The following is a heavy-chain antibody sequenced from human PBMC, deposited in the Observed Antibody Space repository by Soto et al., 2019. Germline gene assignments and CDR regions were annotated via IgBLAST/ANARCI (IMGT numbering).Heavy chain of an antibody. V-gene: IGHV5-51*01. J-gene: IGHJ5*02. CDR3: ATRDNLHGPWGEFDP. CDR1: GYSFTSYW. D-gene: IGHD3-16*01. Sequence: PGESLKISCKGSGYSFTSYWIGWVRQMPGKGLEWMGIIYPGDSDTRYSPSFQGQVTISADKSISTAYLQWSSLKASDTAMYYCATRDNLHGPWGEFDPWGQGTLVTVSS. CDR2: IYPGDSDT.